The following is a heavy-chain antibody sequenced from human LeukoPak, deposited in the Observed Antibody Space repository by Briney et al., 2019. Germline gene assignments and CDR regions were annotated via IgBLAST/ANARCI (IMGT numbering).Heavy chain of an antibody. V-gene: IGHV3-11*04. CDR1: GFTFSDYY. D-gene: IGHD3-10*01. Sequence: KSGGSLRLSCAASGFTFSDYYMSWIRQAPGKGLEWVSYISSSGSTIYYADSVKGRFTISRDNAKNSLYLQMNSLRAEDTAVYYCTYGSGSYYNKRDDAFDIWGQGTMVTVSS. CDR3: TYGSGSYYNKRDDAFDI. CDR2: ISSSGSTI. J-gene: IGHJ3*02.